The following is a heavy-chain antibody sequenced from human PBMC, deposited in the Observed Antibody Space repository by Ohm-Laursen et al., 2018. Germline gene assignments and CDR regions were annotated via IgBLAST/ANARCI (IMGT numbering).Heavy chain of an antibody. CDR2: ISGSGGST. Sequence: SLRLSCAASGITFSSYAMNWVRQAPGKGLEWVSGISGSGGSTDYADSVKGRFTISRDNSKNTLYLQMNILRADDTAVYYCAREGSIVVVTAIRGVYYYGMDVWGQGTTVTVSS. CDR1: GITFSSYA. J-gene: IGHJ6*02. V-gene: IGHV3-23*01. CDR3: AREGSIVVVTAIRGVYYYGMDV. D-gene: IGHD2-21*02.